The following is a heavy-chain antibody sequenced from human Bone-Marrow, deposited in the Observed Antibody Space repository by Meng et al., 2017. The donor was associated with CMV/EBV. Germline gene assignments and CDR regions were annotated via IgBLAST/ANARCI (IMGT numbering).Heavy chain of an antibody. V-gene: IGHV3-30*02. D-gene: IGHD1-26*01. CDR2: IRYDGSNK. J-gene: IGHJ4*02. CDR1: GFTFSSYG. CDR3: ARDAAPWRGATPDY. Sequence: GESLKISCAASGFTFSSYGMHWVRQAPGKGLEWVAFIRYDGSNKYYADSVKGRFTISRDNSKNTLYLQMNSLRAEDTAVYYCARDAAPWRGATPDYWGQGALVSVSS.